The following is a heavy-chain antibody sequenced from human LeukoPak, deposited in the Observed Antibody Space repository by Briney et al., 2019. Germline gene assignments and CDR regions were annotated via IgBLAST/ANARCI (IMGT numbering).Heavy chain of an antibody. D-gene: IGHD6-6*01. CDR1: GGTFSSYA. V-gene: IGHV1-69*05. Sequence: GASVKVSCKASGGTFSSYAISWVRQAPGQGLEWMGGIIPIFGTANYAQKFQGRVTITTDESTSTAYMELSSLRSEDTAVYYCARGDSSSTYYYYYMDVWAKGPRSPSP. CDR2: IIPIFGTA. CDR3: ARGDSSSTYYYYYMDV. J-gene: IGHJ6*03.